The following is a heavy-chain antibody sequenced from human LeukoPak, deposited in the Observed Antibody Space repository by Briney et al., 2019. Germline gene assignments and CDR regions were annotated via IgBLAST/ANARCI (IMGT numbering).Heavy chain of an antibody. Sequence: PGGSLRLSCAASGFTFSTYNMNWVRQAPGKGLEWVSSISGIGSYIFYADSVKGRFTISRDNAKNSPFLQMNSLRAEDTAVYYCARDWGGSPLGRFDPWGQGTLVTVSS. D-gene: IGHD1-26*01. CDR3: ARDWGGSPLGRFDP. V-gene: IGHV3-21*01. CDR1: GFTFSTYN. J-gene: IGHJ5*02. CDR2: ISGIGSYI.